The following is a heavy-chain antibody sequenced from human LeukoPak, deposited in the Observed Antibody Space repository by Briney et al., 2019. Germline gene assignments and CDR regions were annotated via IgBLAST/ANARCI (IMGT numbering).Heavy chain of an antibody. CDR2: IYHSGST. CDR3: ASTGYSGSSGWFDP. Sequence: PSGTLSLTCAVSGGSISSSNWWSWVRRPPGKGLEWIGEIYHSGSTNYNPSLKSRVTISVDKSKNQFSLKLSSVTAADTAVYYCASTGYSGSSGWFDPWGQGTLVTVSS. J-gene: IGHJ5*02. D-gene: IGHD1-26*01. V-gene: IGHV4-4*02. CDR1: GGSISSSNW.